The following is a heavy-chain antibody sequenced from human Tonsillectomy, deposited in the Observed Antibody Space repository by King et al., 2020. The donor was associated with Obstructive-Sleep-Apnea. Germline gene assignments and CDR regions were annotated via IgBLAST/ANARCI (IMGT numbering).Heavy chain of an antibody. Sequence: QLQESGPGLVKPSQTLSLTCTVSGGSISSGDYYWSWIRQPPGKGLEWIGYIFYIGSTYYNPALKSRVYISLDKSKNKFSLQLSSVTAADTAVYYCARDYYDSSGYYPIYYFDYWGQGTLVTVSS. D-gene: IGHD3-22*01. J-gene: IGHJ4*02. V-gene: IGHV4-30-4*01. CDR3: ARDYYDSSGYYPIYYFDY. CDR1: GGSISSGDYY. CDR2: IFYIGST.